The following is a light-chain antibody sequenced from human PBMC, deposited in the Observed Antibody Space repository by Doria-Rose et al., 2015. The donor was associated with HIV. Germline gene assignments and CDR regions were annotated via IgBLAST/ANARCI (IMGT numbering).Light chain of an antibody. CDR2: AAS. J-gene: IGKJ1*01. Sequence: TQSPSSLSASIGARVTITCRASQTVSTYLNWFQQEPGKAPKLLIYAASRLQSGVPSRFSGSGSGTDFTLTFSGLQPGDFATYYCQQTYSSPPWTVGQGTKVE. CDR1: QTVSTY. V-gene: IGKV1-39*01. CDR3: QQTYSSPPWT.